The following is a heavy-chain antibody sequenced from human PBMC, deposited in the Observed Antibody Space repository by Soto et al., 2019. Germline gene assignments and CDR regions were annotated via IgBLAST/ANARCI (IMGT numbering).Heavy chain of an antibody. CDR1: GYTFISYY. CDR2: INPSGGTP. D-gene: IGHD2-15*01. J-gene: IGHJ6*02. Sequence: GASVKVSCTASGYTFISYYMHWVRHAPGQGLEWMGIINPSGGTPSYAQKFQGRVTMTSDTSTSTVYMELSSLRSEDTAVYYCARDGGSSPLPHRGRIYYGMDVWGQGTTVTVSS. CDR3: ARDGGSSPLPHRGRIYYGMDV. V-gene: IGHV1-46*01.